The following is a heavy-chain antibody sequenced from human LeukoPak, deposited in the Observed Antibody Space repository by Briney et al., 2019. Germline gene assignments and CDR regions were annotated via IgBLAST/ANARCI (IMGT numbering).Heavy chain of an antibody. D-gene: IGHD3-10*01. CDR3: AICASGSFNYYYYGMDV. V-gene: IGHV1-69*13. J-gene: IGHJ6*02. CDR1: GGTFSSYA. CDR2: IIPIFGTA. Sequence: GASVKVSCKASGGTFSSYAISWVRQAPGQGLEWMGGIIPIFGTANYAQKFQGRITITADESTSTAYMELSSLRSEDTAVYYCAICASGSFNYYYYGMDVWGQGTTVTVSS.